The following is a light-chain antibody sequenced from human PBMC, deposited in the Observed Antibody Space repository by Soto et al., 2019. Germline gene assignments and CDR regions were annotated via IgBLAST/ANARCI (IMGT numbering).Light chain of an antibody. CDR3: QQSSSTPQT. CDR2: VAS. Sequence: DIPMTQSPSSLSASVGDRVIITCRASQSVGSYLSWYQQKQGKAPKLLINVASTLQSGVPSRFSGSGSGTDFTLAISSLQPEDFATYYCQQSSSTPQTFGGGTRVEIK. J-gene: IGKJ4*01. CDR1: QSVGSY. V-gene: IGKV1-39*01.